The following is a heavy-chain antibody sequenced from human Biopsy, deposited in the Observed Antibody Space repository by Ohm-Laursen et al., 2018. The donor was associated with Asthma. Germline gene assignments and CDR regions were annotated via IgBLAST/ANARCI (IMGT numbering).Heavy chain of an antibody. D-gene: IGHD4-17*01. J-gene: IGHJ4*02. V-gene: IGHV1-24*01. CDR3: ASDFPKDYVRYNFQF. CDR2: HDHVEGGT. CDR1: GYSLTDLS. Sequence: ASVKVSCKISGYSLTDLSMHWVRQAPGQGLEWMGGHDHVEGGTANARRFQGRVTMTEDTSTDTVYMELSSLSSDDTAVYYCASDFPKDYVRYNFQFWGQGTLVTVSS.